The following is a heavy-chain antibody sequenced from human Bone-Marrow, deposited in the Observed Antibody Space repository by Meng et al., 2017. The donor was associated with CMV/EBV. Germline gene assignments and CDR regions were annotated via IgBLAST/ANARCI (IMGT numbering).Heavy chain of an antibody. CDR3: ARVLITIFGVVKPPLDY. CDR2: INAYNADT. J-gene: IGHJ4*02. CDR1: GYTFTSYG. V-gene: IGHV1-18*01. D-gene: IGHD3-3*01. Sequence: ASVKVSCKTSGYTFTSYGFSWVRQAPAQGLEWMGWINAYNADTNYARRFQGRVTMTTDTSTNTGYMELRSLRSDDTAVYYCARVLITIFGVVKPPLDYWGQGTLVTVSS.